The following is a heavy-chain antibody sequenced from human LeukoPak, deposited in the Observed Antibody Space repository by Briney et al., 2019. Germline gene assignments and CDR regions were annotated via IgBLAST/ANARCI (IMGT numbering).Heavy chain of an antibody. D-gene: IGHD6-19*01. CDR1: GFTFSSYA. CDR3: ARDGPGYSSGWGYYFDY. J-gene: IGHJ4*02. Sequence: PGGSLRLSCAASGFTFSSYAMHWVRQAPGKGLEWVAVISYDGSNKYYADSVKGRFTISRDNSKNTLCLQMNSLRAEDTAVYYCARDGPGYSSGWGYYFDYWGQGTLVTVSS. V-gene: IGHV3-30-3*01. CDR2: ISYDGSNK.